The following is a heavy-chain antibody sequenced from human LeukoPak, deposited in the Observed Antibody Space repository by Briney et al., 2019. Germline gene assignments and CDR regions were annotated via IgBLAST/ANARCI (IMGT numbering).Heavy chain of an antibody. CDR3: AREAGDYVWGSYRPPEPDY. Sequence: ASVTVSCKASGYTFTSYGISWVRQAPGQGLEWMGWISAYNGNTNYAQKLQGRVTMTTDTSTSTAYMELRSLRSDDTAVYYCAREAGDYVWGSYRPPEPDYWGQGTLVTVSS. CDR1: GYTFTSYG. J-gene: IGHJ4*02. V-gene: IGHV1-18*04. D-gene: IGHD3-16*02. CDR2: ISAYNGNT.